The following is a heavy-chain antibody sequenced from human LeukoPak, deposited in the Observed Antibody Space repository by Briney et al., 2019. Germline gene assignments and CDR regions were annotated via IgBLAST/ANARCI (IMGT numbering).Heavy chain of an antibody. D-gene: IGHD1-26*01. CDR2: ISSSSSTI. CDR1: GFTFSSYS. V-gene: IGHV3-48*04. J-gene: IGHJ4*02. Sequence: GGSLRLSCAASGFTFSSYSMNWVRQAPGKGLEWVSYISSSSSTIYYADSVKGRFTISRDNAKNSLYLQMNSLRAEDTAVYYCAGVRWELLRSDYFDYWGQGTLVTVSS. CDR3: AGVRWELLRSDYFDY.